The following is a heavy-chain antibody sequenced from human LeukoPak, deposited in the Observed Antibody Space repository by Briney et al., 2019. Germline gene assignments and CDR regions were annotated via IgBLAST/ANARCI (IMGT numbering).Heavy chain of an antibody. J-gene: IGHJ4*02. V-gene: IGHV1-3*01. CDR1: GYTFTSYA. Sequence: ASVKVSCKASGYTFTSYAMHWVRQAPGQRLEWMGWINAGNGNTKYSQKFQGRVTITRDTSASTAYMELSSLRSEDTAVYYCARSGIVVPAAIAFYFDYWGQGTLVTVSS. D-gene: IGHD2-2*02. CDR2: INAGNGNT. CDR3: ARSGIVVPAAIAFYFDY.